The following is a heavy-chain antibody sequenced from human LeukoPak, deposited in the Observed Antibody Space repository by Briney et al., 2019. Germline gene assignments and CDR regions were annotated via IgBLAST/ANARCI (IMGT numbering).Heavy chain of an antibody. CDR2: IYHGDSDT. V-gene: IGHV5-51*01. J-gene: IGHJ5*02. CDR1: GYSLTNYW. CDR3: ARIEMATIGALQWFDP. D-gene: IGHD5-24*01. Sequence: GESPKISCKGSGYSLTNYWFGWVRQMPGKGLEWMGIIYHGDSDTRYSPSFQGQVTISADKSISTAYLQWSSLKASDTAMYYCARIEMATIGALQWFDPWGQGTLVTVSS.